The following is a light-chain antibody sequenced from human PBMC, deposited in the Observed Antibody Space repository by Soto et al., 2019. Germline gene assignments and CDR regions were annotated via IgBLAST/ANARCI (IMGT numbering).Light chain of an antibody. CDR2: GAS. CDR1: QSVSSN. CDR3: QQYNNWPRVT. J-gene: IGKJ2*01. V-gene: IGKV3-15*01. Sequence: EIVMTQSPATLSVSPGERATLSCRASQSVSSNLAWYQQKPGQAPRLLLYGASTRATGIPARFSGSGSGKELTLTISSLQSEDFAVYYCQQYNNWPRVTFGQGTKLEIK.